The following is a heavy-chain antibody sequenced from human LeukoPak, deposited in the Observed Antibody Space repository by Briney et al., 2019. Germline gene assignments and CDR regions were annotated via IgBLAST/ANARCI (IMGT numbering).Heavy chain of an antibody. CDR2: INHSGST. CDR3: AKSPLYYYGSGSGDY. CDR1: GGSFSGYY. D-gene: IGHD3-10*01. J-gene: IGHJ4*02. V-gene: IGHV4-34*01. Sequence: PSETLSLTCAVYGGSFSGYYWSWIRQPPGKGLEWIGEINHSGSTNYNPSFKSRVTISVDTSKNQFSLKLSSVTAADTAVYYCAKSPLYYYGSGSGDYWGQGTLVTVSS.